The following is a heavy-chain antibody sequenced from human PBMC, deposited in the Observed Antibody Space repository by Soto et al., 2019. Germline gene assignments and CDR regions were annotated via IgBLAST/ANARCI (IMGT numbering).Heavy chain of an antibody. CDR1: GGSIRSYY. J-gene: IGHJ4*02. CDR3: AAVSGYSSSFDY. Sequence: PSETLSLTCTVSGGSIRSYYWSWIRQPPGKGLEWLGYIYSSGSTNYNPSLKSRVTISVDTSKNQVSLKLRSVTAADTAVYYCAAVSGYSSSFDYWGQGTLVTVSS. CDR2: IYSSGST. V-gene: IGHV4-59*01. D-gene: IGHD6-6*01.